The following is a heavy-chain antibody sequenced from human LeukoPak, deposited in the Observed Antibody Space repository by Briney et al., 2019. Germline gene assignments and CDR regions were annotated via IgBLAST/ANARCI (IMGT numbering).Heavy chain of an antibody. V-gene: IGHV3-21*01. Sequence: PGGSLRLSCAASGFTFSSYEMNWVRQAPGKGLEWVSSISSSSSYIYYADSVKGRFTISRDNAKNSLYLQMNSLRAEDTAVYYCARVVGATYYFDYWGQGTLVTVSS. CDR1: GFTFSSYE. D-gene: IGHD1-26*01. CDR3: ARVVGATYYFDY. CDR2: ISSSSSYI. J-gene: IGHJ4*02.